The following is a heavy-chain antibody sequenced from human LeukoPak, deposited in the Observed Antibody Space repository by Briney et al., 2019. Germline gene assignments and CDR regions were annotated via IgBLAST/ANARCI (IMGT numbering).Heavy chain of an antibody. J-gene: IGHJ3*02. V-gene: IGHV3-23*01. CDR2: ISGSGSST. D-gene: IGHD2-2*01. Sequence: PGGSLRLSCAASGFTVSNNYMSCVRQAPGKGLEWVSSISGSGSSTYYAYSVKGRFTISRDNSKNTLYLLMNGLRADDTAVYYCAKRPGAAADGAFDIWGQGTMVTVSS. CDR3: AKRPGAAADGAFDI. CDR1: GFTVSNNY.